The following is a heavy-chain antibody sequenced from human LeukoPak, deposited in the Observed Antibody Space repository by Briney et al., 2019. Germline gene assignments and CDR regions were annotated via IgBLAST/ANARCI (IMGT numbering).Heavy chain of an antibody. CDR3: ARGPDTPEVNWFDP. V-gene: IGHV1-18*01. CDR2: ISAYNGNT. CDR1: GYTFTNYG. J-gene: IGHJ5*02. Sequence: ASVKVSCKASGYTFTNYGISWVRQAPGQGLEWMGWISAYNGNTNYAQKLQGRVTMTTDTSTSTAYMELRSLRSDDTAVYYCARGPDTPEVNWFDPWGQGTLVTVSS.